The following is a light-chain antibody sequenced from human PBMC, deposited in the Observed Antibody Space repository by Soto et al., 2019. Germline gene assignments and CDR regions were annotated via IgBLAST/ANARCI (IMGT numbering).Light chain of an antibody. CDR1: SSDVGSDNL. Sequence: QSALTQPASVSGSPGQSITISCTGTSSDVGSDNLVSWYQQHPGKAPKLMIYEGRKRPSGVSNRFSGSKSGNTASLTISGLQAEDESDYYCCSYARSSTYYVFGTGTKLTVL. CDR3: CSYARSSTYYV. CDR2: EGR. V-gene: IGLV2-23*01. J-gene: IGLJ1*01.